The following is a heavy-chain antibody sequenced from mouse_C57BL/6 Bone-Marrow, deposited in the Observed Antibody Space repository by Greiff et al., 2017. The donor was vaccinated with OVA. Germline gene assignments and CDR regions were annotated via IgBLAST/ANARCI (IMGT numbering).Heavy chain of an antibody. CDR1: GFTFTDYY. Sequence: EVQLQQSGPVLVKPGPSVKISCKASGFTFTDYYMHWVKQSHGKSLEWIGLVYPYNGGTSYNQKFKGKATLTVDTSSSTAYMELNSLTSEDSAVYYCAGGDYYGSSYVWFAYWGQGTLVTVSA. D-gene: IGHD1-1*01. CDR3: AGGDYYGSSYVWFAY. CDR2: VYPYNGGT. V-gene: IGHV1-36*01. J-gene: IGHJ3*01.